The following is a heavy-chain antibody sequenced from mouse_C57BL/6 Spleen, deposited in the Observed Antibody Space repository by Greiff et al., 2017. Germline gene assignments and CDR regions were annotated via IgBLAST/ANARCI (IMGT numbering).Heavy chain of an antibody. Sequence: VQLQQSGAELVRPGASVTLSCKASGYTFTDYEMHWVKQTPVHGLEWIGAIDPETGGTAYNQKFKGTAILTADKSYSTAYMELRSLTSEDSAVYYCTIQGYVPDYWGQGTTLTVSS. CDR1: GYTFTDYE. CDR2: IDPETGGT. V-gene: IGHV1-15*01. J-gene: IGHJ2*01. D-gene: IGHD3-1*01. CDR3: TIQGYVPDY.